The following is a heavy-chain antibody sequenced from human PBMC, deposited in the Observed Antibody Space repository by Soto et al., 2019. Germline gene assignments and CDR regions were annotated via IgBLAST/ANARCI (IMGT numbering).Heavy chain of an antibody. V-gene: IGHV3-48*02. Sequence: GGSLRLSCAASGFTFSSYSMNWVRQAPGKGLEWVSYISSSSSTIYYADSVKGRFTISRDNAKNSLYLQMNSLRDEDTAVYYCARDYYDSSGYYLSYYYYGMDVWGQGTTVTVSS. CDR3: ARDYYDSSGYYLSYYYYGMDV. CDR1: GFTFSSYS. CDR2: ISSSSSTI. J-gene: IGHJ6*02. D-gene: IGHD3-22*01.